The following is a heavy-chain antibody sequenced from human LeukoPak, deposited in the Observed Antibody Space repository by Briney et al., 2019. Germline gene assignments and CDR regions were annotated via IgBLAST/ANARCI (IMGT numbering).Heavy chain of an antibody. CDR3: ATPGPEGQDAFDI. J-gene: IGHJ3*02. CDR1: GFTFSSYS. V-gene: IGHV3-21*01. CDR2: ISSSSSYI. D-gene: IGHD1-14*01. Sequence: KPGGSLRLSCAASGFTFSSYSMNWVRQAPGKGLELVSSISSSSSYIYYADSVKGRFTISRDNAKNSLYLQMNSLRAEDTAVYYCATPGPEGQDAFDIWGQGTMVTVSS.